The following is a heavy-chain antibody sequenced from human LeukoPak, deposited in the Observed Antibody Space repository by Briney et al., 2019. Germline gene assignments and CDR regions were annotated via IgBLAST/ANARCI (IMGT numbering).Heavy chain of an antibody. J-gene: IGHJ4*02. D-gene: IGHD1-26*01. Sequence: PGGSLRLSCAASGFTFSSYGVHWVRQAPGKGLEWVAFIRYDGSNKYYADSVKGRFTISRDNSKNTLYLQMNSLRAEDTAVYYCAKDSWEVGATSEIDYWGQGTLVTVSS. CDR3: AKDSWEVGATSEIDY. CDR1: GFTFSSYG. V-gene: IGHV3-30*02. CDR2: IRYDGSNK.